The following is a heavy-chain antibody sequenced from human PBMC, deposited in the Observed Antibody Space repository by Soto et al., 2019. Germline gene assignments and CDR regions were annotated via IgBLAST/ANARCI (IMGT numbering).Heavy chain of an antibody. CDR2: IHYSGST. CDR3: ARDPISARPFFDY. D-gene: IGHD6-6*01. V-gene: IGHV4-59*01. CDR1: GGSITSYY. J-gene: IGHJ4*02. Sequence: PSETLSLTCTVSGGSITSYYWSWIRQPPGKGLEWIGDIHYSGSTNYNPSLKSRVTISTDTSKNQFSLNLSSVTAADTAVYYCARDPISARPFFDYWCQGTLVTVSS.